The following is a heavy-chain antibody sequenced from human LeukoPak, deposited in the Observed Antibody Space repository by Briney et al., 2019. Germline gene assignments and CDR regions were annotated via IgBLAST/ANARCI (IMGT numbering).Heavy chain of an antibody. CDR3: ARGTGYSTDY. CDR1: GYTFTSYG. CDR2: ISAYHGNT. D-gene: IGHD6-13*01. Sequence: ASVKVSCKASGYTFTSYGISWVRQAPGQGLEWMGWISAYHGNTNYSQKLQGRVTMIPDTSTSTVYMELRSLRSDDTAVYYCARGTGYSTDYWGQGTLVTVSS. J-gene: IGHJ4*02. V-gene: IGHV1-18*01.